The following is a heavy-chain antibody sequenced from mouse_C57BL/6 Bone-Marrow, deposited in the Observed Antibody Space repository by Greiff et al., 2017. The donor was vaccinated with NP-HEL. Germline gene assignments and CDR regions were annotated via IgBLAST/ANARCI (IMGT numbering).Heavy chain of an antibody. Sequence: QVQLQQSGAELAKPGASVKLSCKASGYTFTSYWMHWVKQRPGQGLEWIGYINPSSGYTKYNQKFKDKATLTADKSSSTAYMQLSSLTYEDSAVYYCARSRYDYDDGFAYWGQGTLVTVSA. D-gene: IGHD2-4*01. CDR1: GYTFTSYW. CDR3: ARSRYDYDDGFAY. J-gene: IGHJ3*01. CDR2: INPSSGYT. V-gene: IGHV1-7*01.